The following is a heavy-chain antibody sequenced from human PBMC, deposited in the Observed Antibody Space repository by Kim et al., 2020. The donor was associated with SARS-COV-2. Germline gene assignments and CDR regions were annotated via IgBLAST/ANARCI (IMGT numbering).Heavy chain of an antibody. V-gene: IGHV3-11*01. CDR1: GFSFRDSY. CDR2: INSGGSIK. CDR3: ATVVYDRRREDYYFDS. J-gene: IGHJ4*02. Sequence: GGSLRLSCAASGFSFRDSYLSWLRHVPGKGLEFIAYINSGGSIKRYGDSVRGHFTISRDDAQKSLYLFVDSLTADDTAVYYCATVVYDRRREDYYFDSWGQGTLVTVSS. D-gene: IGHD3-22*01.